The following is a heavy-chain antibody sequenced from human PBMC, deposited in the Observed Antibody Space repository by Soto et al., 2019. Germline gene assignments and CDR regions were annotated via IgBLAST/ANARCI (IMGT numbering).Heavy chain of an antibody. D-gene: IGHD6-19*01. Sequence: QVQLQESGPGLVKPSETLSLTCTVSGASISGYHWGWIRQPPGKGLEWIGYLYYTGSTHYNPSLKSRVTLSXXXSXXQFSLKLNSVTAADTAVYYCARGFAIGWYTYFFDLWGQGPLVTVSS. CDR3: ARGFAIGWYTYFFDL. CDR1: GASISGYH. J-gene: IGHJ4*02. V-gene: IGHV4-59*08. CDR2: LYYTGST.